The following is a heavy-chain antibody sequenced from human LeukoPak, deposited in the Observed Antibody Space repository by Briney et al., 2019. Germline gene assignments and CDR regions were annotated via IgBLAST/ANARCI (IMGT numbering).Heavy chain of an antibody. J-gene: IGHJ4*02. V-gene: IGHV3-64D*06. CDR1: GFTFSSYA. CDR2: ITSNGGST. D-gene: IGHD2-2*01. CDR3: VKGRCSGSSCYGGDY. Sequence: AGGSLRLSCSASGFTFSSYAMNWVRQAPGKGLEYVSAITSNGGSTYYADSVKGRFTISRDNSKNTLYLQMSSLRAEATAVYYCVKGRCSGSSCYGGDYWGQGTLVTVSS.